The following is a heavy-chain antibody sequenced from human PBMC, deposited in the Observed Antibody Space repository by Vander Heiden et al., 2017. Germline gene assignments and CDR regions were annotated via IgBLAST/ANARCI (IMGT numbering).Heavy chain of an antibody. Sequence: QVQLVESGGGVVQPGRSLRLSCAASGFTFSSYGMHWVRQAPGKGLEWVAVIAYDGSNKYDADSVKGRFTISRDNSKNTLYLQMNSLRAEDTAVYYCASPSFDYWGQGTLVTVSS. V-gene: IGHV3-30*03. CDR2: IAYDGSNK. CDR3: ASPSFDY. CDR1: GFTFSSYG. J-gene: IGHJ4*02.